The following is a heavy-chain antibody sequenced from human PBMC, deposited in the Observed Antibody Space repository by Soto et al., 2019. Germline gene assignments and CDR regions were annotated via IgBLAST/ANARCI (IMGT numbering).Heavy chain of an antibody. CDR1: GFTFSSYA. J-gene: IGHJ4*02. CDR2: ISGSGGST. CDR3: AKDRARGTLYYFDY. Sequence: GGSLRLSCAASGFTFSSYAMSWVRQATGKGLEWVSAISGSGGSTYYADSVKGRFTISRDNSKNTLYLQMSSLRAEDTAVYYCAKDRARGTLYYFDYWGQGTLVTVSS. D-gene: IGHD2-15*01. V-gene: IGHV3-23*01.